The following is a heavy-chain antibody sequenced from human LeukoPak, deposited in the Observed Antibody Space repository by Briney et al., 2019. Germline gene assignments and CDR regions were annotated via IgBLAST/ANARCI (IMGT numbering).Heavy chain of an antibody. V-gene: IGHV1-69*10. CDR3: AKDQDSGYDFGGFDY. CDR2: IIPIFGIA. CDR1: GGTFSSYA. Sequence: ASVKVSCKASGGTFSSYAISWVRQAPGQGLEWMGGIIPIFGIANYAQKFQDRVTITADKSTSTAYMELSSLRSEDTAVYYCAKDQDSGYDFGGFDYWGQGTLVTVSS. J-gene: IGHJ4*02. D-gene: IGHD5-12*01.